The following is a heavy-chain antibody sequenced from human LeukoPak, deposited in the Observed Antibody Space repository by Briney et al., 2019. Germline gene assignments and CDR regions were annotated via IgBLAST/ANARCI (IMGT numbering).Heavy chain of an antibody. CDR3: AREGNYIVFDY. CDR2: ISSSGSTI. D-gene: IGHD1-7*01. Sequence: PGGSLRLSCAACGFTFSSYEINWVRQAPGKGPEWVSYISSSGSTIYYADSVKGRFTISRDNAKNSLYLQMNSLRAEDTAVYYCAREGNYIVFDYWGQGTLVTVSS. V-gene: IGHV3-48*03. CDR1: GFTFSSYE. J-gene: IGHJ4*02.